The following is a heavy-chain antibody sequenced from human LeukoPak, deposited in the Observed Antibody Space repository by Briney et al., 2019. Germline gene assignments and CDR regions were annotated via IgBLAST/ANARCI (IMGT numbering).Heavy chain of an antibody. J-gene: IGHJ4*02. D-gene: IGHD6-19*01. Sequence: SETLSLTCAVYDGSFSGYYWSWIRQPPGKGLEWIGEINHSGSTNYNPSLKSRVTISVDTSKNQFSLKLSSVTAADTAVYYCARGQLGIAVAGTSHWGQGTLVTVSS. CDR3: ARGQLGIAVAGTSH. V-gene: IGHV4-34*01. CDR1: DGSFSGYY. CDR2: INHSGST.